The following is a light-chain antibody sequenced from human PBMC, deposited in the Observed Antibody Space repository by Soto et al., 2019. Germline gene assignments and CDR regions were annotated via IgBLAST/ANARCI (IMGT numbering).Light chain of an antibody. CDR2: AAS. J-gene: IGKJ1*01. CDR1: RVFSSY. CDR3: QQYYSYPRT. Sequence: AIRMTQSPSSFSASTGDRVTITCRAGRVFSSYLAWYQQKPGKAPKLLIYAASTLQSGVPSRFSGSGSGTDFTLTISCLQSEDFATYYCQQYYSYPRTFGQGTKVEIK. V-gene: IGKV1-8*01.